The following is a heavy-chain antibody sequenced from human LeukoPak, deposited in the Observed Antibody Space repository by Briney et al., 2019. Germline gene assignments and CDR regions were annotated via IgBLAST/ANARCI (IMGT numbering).Heavy chain of an antibody. J-gene: IGHJ4*02. V-gene: IGHV4-59*07. D-gene: IGHD4-11*01. CDR3: ARGPPRLGIDF. CDR2: VYYSGST. CDR1: GGYISNNY. Sequence: PSDTLSLTCTVSGGYISNNYWSWIRQPPGKGLEWIGYVYYSGSTNYNPSLKSRLTISVDTSKNQFSLKLKSVTAADTAVYYCARGPPRLGIDFWGQGTLVTVSS.